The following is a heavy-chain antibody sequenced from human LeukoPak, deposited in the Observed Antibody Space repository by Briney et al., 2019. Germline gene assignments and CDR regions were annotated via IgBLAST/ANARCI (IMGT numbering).Heavy chain of an antibody. CDR2: IYSGGDT. J-gene: IGHJ6*02. CDR3: ASRQGGFSYGYLDV. D-gene: IGHD5-18*01. Sequence: GGSLRLSCAASGFTFSRYWMNWVRQAPGQGLEWVSLIYSGGDTYHADSVKDRFTISRDFSRNTLYLQMNGLRAEDTAVYYCASRQGGFSYGYLDVWGQGTTVTVSS. V-gene: IGHV3-53*01. CDR1: GFTFSRYW.